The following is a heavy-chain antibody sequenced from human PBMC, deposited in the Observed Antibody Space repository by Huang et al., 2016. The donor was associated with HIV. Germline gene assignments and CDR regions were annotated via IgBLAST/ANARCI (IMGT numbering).Heavy chain of an antibody. V-gene: IGHV3-30*03. CDR1: GFTFSAYG. Sequence: QVQLVESGGGVVQPGRSLRLSCAASGFTFSAYGIHWVRQAPGKGLEWVEVISYDGTDKYFADFVKGRFSISRDNSKNMLHLQMNSLEIEDTAIYYCARDFWSGYYMSPFDYWGQGTLVTVSS. CDR3: ARDFWSGYYMSPFDY. CDR2: ISYDGTDK. J-gene: IGHJ4*02. D-gene: IGHD3-3*01.